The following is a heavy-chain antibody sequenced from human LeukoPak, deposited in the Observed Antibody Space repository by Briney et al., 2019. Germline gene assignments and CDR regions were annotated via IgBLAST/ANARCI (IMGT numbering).Heavy chain of an antibody. V-gene: IGHV4-59*01. CDR2: IYYSGST. CDR1: GGSISSYY. Sequence: SETLSLTCTVSGGSISSYYWSWIRQPPGKGLEWIGYIYYSGSTNYNPSLKSRVTISVDTSKNQFSLKLSSVTAADTAVYYCARGRLGFNPLDYWGQGTLVTVSS. D-gene: IGHD1-14*01. J-gene: IGHJ4*02. CDR3: ARGRLGFNPLDY.